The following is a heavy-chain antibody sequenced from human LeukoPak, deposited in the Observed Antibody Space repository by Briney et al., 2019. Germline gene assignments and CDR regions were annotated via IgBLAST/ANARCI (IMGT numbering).Heavy chain of an antibody. V-gene: IGHV1-2*06. CDR3: ARSLPSRGSEGSRVD. CDR2: INPNSGGT. CDR1: GYTFTGYY. D-gene: IGHD3-10*01. J-gene: IGHJ4*02. Sequence: ASVKVSCKASGYTFTGYYMHWVRQAPGQGLEWMGRINPNSGGTNYAQKFQGRVTMTRDTSISTAYMELSRLRSDDTAVYYCARSLPSRGSEGSRVDWGQGTLVTVSS.